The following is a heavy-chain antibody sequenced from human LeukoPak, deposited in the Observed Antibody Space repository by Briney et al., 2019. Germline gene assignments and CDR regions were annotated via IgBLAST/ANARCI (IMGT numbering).Heavy chain of an antibody. J-gene: IGHJ4*01. D-gene: IGHD6-19*01. CDR2: VYYSGST. V-gene: IGHV4-39*01. CDR3: ARHRGSGWFEPVGY. Sequence: SQTLSLTCTVSGGSISGSSYYWDWIRQPPGKGLEWIGSVYYSGSTYYNPSLKSPVTMSVDTSKNQSSLKLSSVTAADTAFYYCARHRGSGWFEPVGYWGQGTLVTVSS. CDR1: GGSISGSSYY.